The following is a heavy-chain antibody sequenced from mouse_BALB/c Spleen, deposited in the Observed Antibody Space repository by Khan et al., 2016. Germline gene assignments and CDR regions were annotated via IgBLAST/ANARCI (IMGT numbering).Heavy chain of an antibody. CDR3: TRFGTNWDFDY. CDR1: GFTFSDAW. V-gene: IGHV6-6*01. CDR2: IRSKANNHAA. Sequence: EVKLEESGGGWVQPGGSMKFSCVAAGFTFSDAWMDWVRQSPEKGLEWVAEIRSKANNHAAYYAESVNGRFTISRDDSRSSVYLQMNSLRPEDTGMCYCTRFGTNWDFDYWGQGTTLTVSS. D-gene: IGHD4-1*01. J-gene: IGHJ2*01.